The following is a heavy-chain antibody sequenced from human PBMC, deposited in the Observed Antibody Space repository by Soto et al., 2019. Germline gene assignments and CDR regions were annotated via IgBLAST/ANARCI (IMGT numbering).Heavy chain of an antibody. J-gene: IGHJ6*03. CDR1: GGSISSSSYY. V-gene: IGHV4-39*01. Sequence: PSETLSLTCTVSGGSISSSSYYWGWIRQPPGKGLEWIGSIYYSGSTYYNPSLKSRVTISVDTSKNQFSLKLSSVTAADTAVYYCASQTGYSSSWYQHYYYYYYMDVWGKGTTVTVSS. CDR2: IYYSGST. D-gene: IGHD6-13*01. CDR3: ASQTGYSSSWYQHYYYYYYMDV.